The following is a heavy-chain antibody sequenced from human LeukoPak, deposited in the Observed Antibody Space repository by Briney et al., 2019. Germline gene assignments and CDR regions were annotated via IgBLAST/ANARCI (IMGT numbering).Heavy chain of an antibody. Sequence: RASVKVSCKASGYTFTGYYMHWVRQAPGQGLEWMGWINPNSGGTNYAQKFQGRVTMTRDTSISTAYMELSRLRSDDTAVYYCTRTPPRAIWFGDSWGCMDVWGKGTTVTVSS. CDR3: TRTPPRAIWFGDSWGCMDV. V-gene: IGHV1-2*02. J-gene: IGHJ6*03. CDR1: GYTFTGYY. D-gene: IGHD3-10*01. CDR2: INPNSGGT.